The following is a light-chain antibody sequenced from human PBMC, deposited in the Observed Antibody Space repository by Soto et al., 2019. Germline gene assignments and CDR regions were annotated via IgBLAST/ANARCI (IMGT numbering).Light chain of an antibody. Sequence: EIVLTQSPGTLSLSPGERATLSCRASQSVSSNYLAWYQQKPGQAPRLLIYGASSRATGIPDRFSGSGSGTDFTLTFSRLEPEDFAMYYCQQYGSSPPTFVQGTKV. J-gene: IGKJ1*01. CDR2: GAS. CDR1: QSVSSNY. CDR3: QQYGSSPPT. V-gene: IGKV3-20*01.